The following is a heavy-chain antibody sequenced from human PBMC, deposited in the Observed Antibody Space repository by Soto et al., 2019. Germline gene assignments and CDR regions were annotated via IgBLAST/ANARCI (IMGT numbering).Heavy chain of an antibody. Sequence: SETLSLTCAVYGGSFSGYYWTWIRQPPGTGLKWIGEINHSGSTNYNPSLKSRVTISVDTSKNQFSLKLTSVTAADTAVYYCAGVDTAMVLGYWGQGTLVTVSS. CDR3: AGVDTAMVLGY. J-gene: IGHJ4*02. CDR2: INHSGST. V-gene: IGHV4-34*01. CDR1: GGSFSGYY. D-gene: IGHD5-18*01.